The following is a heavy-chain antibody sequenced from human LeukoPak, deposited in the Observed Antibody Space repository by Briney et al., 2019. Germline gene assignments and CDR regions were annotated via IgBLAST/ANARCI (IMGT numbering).Heavy chain of an antibody. V-gene: IGHV1-2*06. CDR2: INPNSGGT. CDR1: GYTFTGYY. Sequence: GASVKVPCKASGYTFTGYYMHWVRQAPGQGLEWMGRINPNSGGTNYAQKFQGRVTMTRDTSISTAYMELSRLRSDDTAVYYCARGGNFRDYYDSSGFYWGQGTLVTVSS. D-gene: IGHD3-22*01. J-gene: IGHJ4*02. CDR3: ARGGNFRDYYDSSGFY.